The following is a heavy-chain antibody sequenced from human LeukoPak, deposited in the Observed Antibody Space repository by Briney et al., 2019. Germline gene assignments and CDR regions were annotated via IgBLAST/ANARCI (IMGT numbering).Heavy chain of an antibody. CDR2: IYWDDDK. J-gene: IGHJ4*02. CDR3: AHRREYSYGSPYGGNPGPFDY. CDR1: GFSLSTSGVG. D-gene: IGHD5-18*01. V-gene: IGHV2-5*02. Sequence: SGPTLVNPTQTLTLTCTFSGFSLSTSGVGVGWIRQPPGKALEWLALIYWDDDKRYSPSLKSRLTITKDTSKNQVVLTMTNMDPVDTATYYCAHRREYSYGSPYGGNPGPFDYWGQGTLVTVSS.